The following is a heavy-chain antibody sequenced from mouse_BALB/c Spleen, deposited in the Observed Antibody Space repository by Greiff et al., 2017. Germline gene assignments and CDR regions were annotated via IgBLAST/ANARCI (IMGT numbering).Heavy chain of an antibody. V-gene: IGHV14-4*02. D-gene: IGHD1-1*01. CDR1: GFNIKDYY. CDR3: KNYYGSSYFDY. CDR2: IDPENGDT. J-gene: IGHJ2*01. Sequence: VQLKESGAELVRSGASVKLSCTASGFNIKDYYMHWVKQRPEQGLEWIGWIDPENGDTEYAPKFQGKATMTADTSSNTAYLQLSSLTSEDTAVYYCKNYYGSSYFDYWGQGTTLTVSS.